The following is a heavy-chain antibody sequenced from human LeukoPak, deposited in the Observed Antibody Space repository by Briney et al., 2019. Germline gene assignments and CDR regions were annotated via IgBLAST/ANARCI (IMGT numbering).Heavy chain of an antibody. Sequence: SETLSLTCTVSGGSISSHYRSWIRQPPGKGLEWIGYIYYSGSTNYNPSLKSRVTISVDTSKNQFSLKLSSVTAADTAVYYCARLAPTYYYYYMDVWGKGTTVTVSS. CDR1: GGSISSHY. CDR2: IYYSGST. J-gene: IGHJ6*03. CDR3: ARLAPTYYYYYMDV. D-gene: IGHD3-3*02. V-gene: IGHV4-59*11.